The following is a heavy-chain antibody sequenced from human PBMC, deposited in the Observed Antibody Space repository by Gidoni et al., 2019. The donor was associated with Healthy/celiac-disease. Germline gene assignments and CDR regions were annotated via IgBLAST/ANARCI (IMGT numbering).Heavy chain of an antibody. CDR2: INHSGST. D-gene: IGHD3-22*01. V-gene: IGHV4-34*01. Sequence: QVQLQQWGAGLLKPSETLSLTCAVYGGSFSGYYWSWIRQPPGKGLEWIGEINHSGSTNDNPSRKSRVTISVDTSKNQFSLKLSSVTAADTAVYYCATGSGYSIRTRKNYYGMDVWGQGTTVTVSS. J-gene: IGHJ6*02. CDR1: GGSFSGYY. CDR3: ATGSGYSIRTRKNYYGMDV.